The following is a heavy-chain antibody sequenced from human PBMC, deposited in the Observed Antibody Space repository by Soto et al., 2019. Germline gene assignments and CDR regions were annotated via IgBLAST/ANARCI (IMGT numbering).Heavy chain of an antibody. Sequence: QVQLVQSGAEVKKPGSSVKVSCKASGGTFSSYAISWVRQAPGQGLEWMGGIIPIFGTANYAQKFQGRVKITADESTSTAYMELSSLRSEDTAVYYCARERGYYDSSGYQKTHNWFDPWGQGTLVTVSS. CDR3: ARERGYYDSSGYQKTHNWFDP. D-gene: IGHD3-22*01. CDR1: GGTFSSYA. V-gene: IGHV1-69*01. J-gene: IGHJ5*02. CDR2: IIPIFGTA.